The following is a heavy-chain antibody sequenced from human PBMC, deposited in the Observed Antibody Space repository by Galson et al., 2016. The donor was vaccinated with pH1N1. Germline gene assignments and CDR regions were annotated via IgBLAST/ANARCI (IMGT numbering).Heavy chain of an antibody. D-gene: IGHD1-26*01. Sequence: SLRLSCATSGFSFSSYWFHWVRQDPAKGLVWVARIDEDGETTNYADSVRGRFTIYRDNAKNTLYLEMNSLRAEDTAVYYCARDLCGREDYWGQETLVTVSS. J-gene: IGHJ4*02. CDR1: GFSFSSYW. CDR3: ARDLCGREDY. CDR2: IDEDGETT. V-gene: IGHV3-74*01.